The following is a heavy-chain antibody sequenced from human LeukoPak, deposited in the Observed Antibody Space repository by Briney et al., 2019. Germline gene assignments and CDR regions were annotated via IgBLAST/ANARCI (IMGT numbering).Heavy chain of an antibody. CDR3: ARTCGGANAAFDY. J-gene: IGHJ4*02. V-gene: IGHV1-69*04. CDR1: GGTFSSYA. Sequence: SVKVSCKASGGTFSSYAISLVRQAPGQGLEWMGRIIPILGIANYAQKFQGRVTITADQSTSTAYMELSSLRSEDTAVYYCARTCGGANAAFDYWGQGTLVTVSS. CDR2: IIPILGIA.